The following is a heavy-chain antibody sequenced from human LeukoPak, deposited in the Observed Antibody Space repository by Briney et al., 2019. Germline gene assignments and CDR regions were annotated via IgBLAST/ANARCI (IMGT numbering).Heavy chain of an antibody. V-gene: IGHV3-23*01. CDR2: ISGSGGST. Sequence: GGSLRLSCAASGFTFSSYGMSWVRQAPGKGLEWVPAISGSGGSTYYADSVKGRFTISRDNSKNTLYLQMNSLRAEDTAVYYCAKDYGDYFHWFDPWGQGTLVTVSS. J-gene: IGHJ5*02. CDR3: AKDYGDYFHWFDP. CDR1: GFTFSSYG. D-gene: IGHD4-17*01.